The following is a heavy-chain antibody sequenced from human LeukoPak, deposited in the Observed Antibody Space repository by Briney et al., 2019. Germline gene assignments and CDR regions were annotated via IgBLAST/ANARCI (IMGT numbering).Heavy chain of an antibody. J-gene: IGHJ4*02. D-gene: IGHD3-22*01. CDR3: ARAAYDSNGFTANHDY. CDR2: LYSDGTT. CDR1: GFTVSSNY. Sequence: GGSLRLSCAASGFTVSSNYMSWVRQAPGKGLEWVSVLYSDGTTYYADSVKGRFTISRDNSKNTLYLQMNNLRAEDTAVYYCARAAYDSNGFTANHDYWGQGTLVTVSS. V-gene: IGHV3-53*01.